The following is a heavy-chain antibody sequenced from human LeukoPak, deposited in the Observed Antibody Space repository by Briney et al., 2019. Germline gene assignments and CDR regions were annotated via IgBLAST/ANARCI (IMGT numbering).Heavy chain of an antibody. CDR3: ATTYYYDSSGHNFDY. CDR2: IYPGDSDT. J-gene: IGHJ4*02. V-gene: IGHV5-51*01. D-gene: IGHD3-22*01. CDR1: GYSFTSYW. Sequence: GESLKISFKGPGYSFTSYWIGWVRQMPGKGLEWMGIIYPGDSDTRYSPSFQGQVTISADKSISTAYLQWSSLKASDTAMYYCATTYYYDSSGHNFDYWGQGTLVTVSS.